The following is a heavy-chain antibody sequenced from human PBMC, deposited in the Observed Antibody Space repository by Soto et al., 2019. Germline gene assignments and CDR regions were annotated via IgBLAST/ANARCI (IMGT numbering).Heavy chain of an antibody. CDR1: GFTFSSYA. D-gene: IGHD3-3*01. CDR2: ISGSGGST. J-gene: IGHJ6*03. V-gene: IGHV3-23*01. Sequence: EVQLLESGGGLVQPGGSLRLSCAASGFTFSSYAMSWVRQAPGKGLEWVSAISGSGGSTYYADSVKGRFTISRDNSKNTLYLQRNSLRAEDTAVYYCAKDRGVTIFGVGTPFRYYMDVWGKGTTVTVSS. CDR3: AKDRGVTIFGVGTPFRYYMDV.